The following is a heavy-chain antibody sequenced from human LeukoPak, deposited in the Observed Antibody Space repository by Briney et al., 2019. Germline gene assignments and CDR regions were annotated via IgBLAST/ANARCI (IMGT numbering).Heavy chain of an antibody. CDR2: ISSSSSYI. CDR1: GFTFSSYS. D-gene: IGHD2-15*01. V-gene: IGHV3-21*01. Sequence: GGSLRLSCAASGFTFSSYSMNWVRQAPGKGLKWVSSISSSSSYIYYADSVKGRFTISRDNAKNSLYLQMNSLRAEDTAVYYCARACSGGSCYSRGYFDYWGQGTLVTVSS. J-gene: IGHJ4*02. CDR3: ARACSGGSCYSRGYFDY.